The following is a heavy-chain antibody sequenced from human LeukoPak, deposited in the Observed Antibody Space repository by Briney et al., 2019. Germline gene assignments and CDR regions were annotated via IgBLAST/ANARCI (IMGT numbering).Heavy chain of an antibody. V-gene: IGHV1-18*01. J-gene: IGHJ3*02. CDR3: ARISGNRGVGATFFSDALDI. D-gene: IGHD1-26*01. Sequence: ASVKVSCKASGYTFTSYGISWVRQAPGQGLEWMGWISAYNGNTNYAQKLQGRVTMTTDTSTSTAYMELRSLRSDDTAVYYCARISGNRGVGATFFSDALDIWGQGTMVTVSS. CDR1: GYTFTSYG. CDR2: ISAYNGNT.